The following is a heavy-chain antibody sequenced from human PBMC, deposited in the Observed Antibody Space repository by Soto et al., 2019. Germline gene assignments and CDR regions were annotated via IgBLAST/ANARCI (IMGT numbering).Heavy chain of an antibody. CDR3: ARDLRGYSYAYKREGVTF. Sequence: QVQLVESGGGVVQPGRSVRLSCAASGFIFSSYGMHWVRQAPGKGLEWVAVIWYDGSTKYYADSVKGRFTISRDNSENTLYLQMNSLRAEDTAVYYCARDLRGYSYAYKREGVTFWGQGTLVTVSS. J-gene: IGHJ4*02. D-gene: IGHD5-18*01. CDR1: GFIFSSYG. V-gene: IGHV3-33*01. CDR2: IWYDGSTK.